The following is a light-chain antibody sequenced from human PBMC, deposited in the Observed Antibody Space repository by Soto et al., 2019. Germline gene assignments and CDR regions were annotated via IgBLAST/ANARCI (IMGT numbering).Light chain of an antibody. CDR1: LTVSSNN. CDR3: QQYGSSPFT. J-gene: IGKJ3*01. V-gene: IGKV3-20*01. CDR2: GAS. Sequence: DIVLTQSPGTLSLSPGERATLSCRASLTVSSNNLAWYQQKRGQAPRLLIYGASSRAAAIPDRFRGSGSGTDFTLIISSLAPEDFAVYYCQQYGSSPFTFGPGTAVDIK.